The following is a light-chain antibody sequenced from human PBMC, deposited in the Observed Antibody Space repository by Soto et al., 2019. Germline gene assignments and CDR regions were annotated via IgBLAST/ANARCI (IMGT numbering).Light chain of an antibody. J-gene: IGKJ1*01. CDR3: QQVDSYPRT. Sequence: IQLTKSASSLSASVGDRVTVPCRASQGIGTYLVGYKQKSGKAPTVRSYASSTLQTGVPSRVSGSGSGKDFSLTISSLHTEDVATYYCQQVDSYPRTFGQGTKVDIK. CDR2: ASS. V-gene: IGKV1-9*01. CDR1: QGIGTY.